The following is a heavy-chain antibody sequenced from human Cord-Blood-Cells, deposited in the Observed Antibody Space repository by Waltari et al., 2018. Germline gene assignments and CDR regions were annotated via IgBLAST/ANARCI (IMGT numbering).Heavy chain of an antibody. CDR3: ARRLVVVTAIPNDAFDI. V-gene: IGHV4-39*01. J-gene: IGHJ3*02. D-gene: IGHD2-21*02. CDR2: IYYSGNT. CDR1: GGSISSSSYY. Sequence: QLQLQESGPGLVKPSETLSLTCTVSGGSISSSSYYWGWIRQPPGKGLALVGSIYYSGNTYHNPSLKSRVTISVDTSKNQFSLKLSSVTAADTAVYYCARRLVVVTAIPNDAFDIWGQGTMVTVSS.